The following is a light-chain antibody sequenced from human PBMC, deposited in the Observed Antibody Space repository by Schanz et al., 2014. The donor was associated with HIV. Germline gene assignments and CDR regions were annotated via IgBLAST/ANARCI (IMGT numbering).Light chain of an antibody. CDR2: ANN. CDR3: AAWDDSLNGHWV. V-gene: IGLV1-44*01. Sequence: QSVLTQPPSASGTPGQRVTISCSGSSSNVGSNTVNWYQHLPGTAPKLLMYANNQRASGVPDRFSGSGSGTSASLAITGLRSEDEADYYCAAWDDSLNGHWVFGGGTKLTVL. CDR1: SSNVGSNT. J-gene: IGLJ3*02.